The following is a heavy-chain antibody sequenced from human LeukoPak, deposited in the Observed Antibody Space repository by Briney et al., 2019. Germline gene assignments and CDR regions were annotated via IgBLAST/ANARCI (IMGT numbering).Heavy chain of an antibody. V-gene: IGHV6-1*01. D-gene: IGHD3/OR15-3a*01. CDR1: GDSVSRNS. Sequence: SQTLLLTCAIFGDSVSRNSWNWIRQSPSRGLEWLGRTYYRSKWINDYAVSMESRITINPDTSKNQFTLQLNSVTPEDTALYYCARHQPWTNGFDICGPGKMGTASS. J-gene: IGHJ3*02. CDR3: ARHQPWTNGFDI. CDR2: TYYRSKWIN.